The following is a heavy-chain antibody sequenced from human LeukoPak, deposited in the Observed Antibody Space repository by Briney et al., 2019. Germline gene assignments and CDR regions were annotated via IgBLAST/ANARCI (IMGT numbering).Heavy chain of an antibody. CDR3: ARANLDYDILTGLLLGTYYFDY. J-gene: IGHJ4*02. Sequence: SETLSLTCAVYGGSFSGYYWSWIRQPPGKGLEWIGEINHSGSTNYNPSLKSRVTMSVDTSKNQFSLKLSSVTAADTAVYYCARANLDYDILTGLLLGTYYFDYWGQGTLVTVSS. CDR1: GGSFSGYY. V-gene: IGHV4-34*01. CDR2: INHSGST. D-gene: IGHD3-9*01.